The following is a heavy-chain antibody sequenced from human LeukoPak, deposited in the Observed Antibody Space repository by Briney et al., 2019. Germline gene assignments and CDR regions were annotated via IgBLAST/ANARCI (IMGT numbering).Heavy chain of an antibody. CDR2: IYYSGST. Sequence: SETLSLTCTVSGGSISSSSYYWGWIRQPPGKGLEWIGSIYYSGSTYYNPSLKSRVTISVDTSKNQFSLKLSSVTAADTAVYYCASRSNSGSYYSPFDYWGQGTLVTASS. D-gene: IGHD1-26*01. CDR1: GGSISSSSYY. CDR3: ASRSNSGSYYSPFDY. V-gene: IGHV4-39*01. J-gene: IGHJ4*02.